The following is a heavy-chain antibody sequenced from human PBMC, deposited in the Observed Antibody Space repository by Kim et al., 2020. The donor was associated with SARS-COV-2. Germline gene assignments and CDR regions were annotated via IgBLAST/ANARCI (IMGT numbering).Heavy chain of an antibody. CDR2: ISSSSSYI. V-gene: IGHV3-21*01. CDR1: GFTFSSYS. D-gene: IGHD6-13*01. Sequence: GGSLRLSCAASGFTFSSYSMNWVRQAPGKGLEWVSSISSSSSYIYYADSVKGRFTISRDNAKNSLYLQMNSLRAEDTAVYYCAGHSLFSSPDPWGQGTLVTVSS. CDR3: AGHSLFSSPDP. J-gene: IGHJ5*02.